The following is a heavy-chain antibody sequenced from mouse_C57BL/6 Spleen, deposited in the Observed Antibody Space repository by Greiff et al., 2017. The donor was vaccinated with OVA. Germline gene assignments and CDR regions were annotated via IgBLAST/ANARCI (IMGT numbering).Heavy chain of an antibody. Sequence: EVKVVESGGGLVQPGGSLSLSCAASGFTFTDYYMSWVRQPPGKALEWLGFIRNKANGYTTEYSASVKGRFTISRDNSQSILYLQMNALRAEDSATYYCARSSYYYGSSSYAMDYWGQGTSVTVSS. CDR3: ARSSYYYGSSSYAMDY. CDR1: GFTFTDYY. D-gene: IGHD1-1*01. V-gene: IGHV7-3*01. CDR2: IRNKANGYTT. J-gene: IGHJ4*01.